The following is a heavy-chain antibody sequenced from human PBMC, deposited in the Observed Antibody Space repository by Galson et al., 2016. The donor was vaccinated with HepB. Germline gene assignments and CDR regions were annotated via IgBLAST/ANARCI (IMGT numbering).Heavy chain of an antibody. J-gene: IGHJ4*02. D-gene: IGHD3-10*01. Sequence: LRLSCAASGFTFSSYAMTWVRQAPGKGLEWVSAVSSSGSNTYHADSVKGRFTISRDNSKNTLYLQMNSLRAEDTAVYYCAKDRDSGSFLPPTFDCWGQGTLVTVSS. CDR2: VSSSGSNT. CDR1: GFTFSSYA. V-gene: IGHV3-23*01. CDR3: AKDRDSGSFLPPTFDC.